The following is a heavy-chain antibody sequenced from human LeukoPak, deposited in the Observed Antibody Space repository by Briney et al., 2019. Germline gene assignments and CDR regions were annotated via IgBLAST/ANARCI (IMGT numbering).Heavy chain of an antibody. CDR3: ARGGSFGVDRNDF. J-gene: IGHJ4*02. D-gene: IGHD3-3*01. Sequence: GGSLRLSCAASGFSFSSYSISWVRQAPGKGLDRVSSINNNGRNTYYADSVKGRFTISRDNAKNSLYLQMNSLRVEDTAVYYCARGGSFGVDRNDFWGQGTLVTVSS. CDR2: INNNGRNT. V-gene: IGHV3-21*01. CDR1: GFSFSSYS.